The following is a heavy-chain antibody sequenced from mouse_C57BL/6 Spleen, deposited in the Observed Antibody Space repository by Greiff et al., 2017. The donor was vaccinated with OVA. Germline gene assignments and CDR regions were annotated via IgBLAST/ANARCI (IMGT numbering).Heavy chain of an antibody. CDR1: GYTFTSYW. V-gene: IGHV1-69*01. J-gene: IGHJ3*01. D-gene: IGHD4-1*01. Sequence: VKLQQPGAELVMPGASVKLSCKASGYTFTSYWMHWVKQRPGQGLEWIGEIDPSDSYTNYNQKFKGKSTLTVDKSSSTAYMQLSSLTSEDSAVYYCARANWDEVAYWGQGTLVTVSA. CDR3: ARANWDEVAY. CDR2: IDPSDSYT.